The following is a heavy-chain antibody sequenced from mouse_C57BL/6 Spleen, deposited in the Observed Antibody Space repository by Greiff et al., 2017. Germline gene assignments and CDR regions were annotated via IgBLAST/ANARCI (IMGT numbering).Heavy chain of an antibody. J-gene: IGHJ3*01. V-gene: IGHV1-76*01. CDR1: GYTFTDYY. Sequence: QVQLQQSGAELVRPGASVKLSCKASGYTFTDYYIHWVKQRPGQGLEWIARIYPGSGNTYYNEKFKGKATLTADKSSSTAYMQLSSLTSGDSAVYFCARDYYDSGQFPWFADWGQGTLVTVSA. CDR3: ARDYYDSGQFPWFAD. CDR2: IYPGSGNT. D-gene: IGHD1-1*01.